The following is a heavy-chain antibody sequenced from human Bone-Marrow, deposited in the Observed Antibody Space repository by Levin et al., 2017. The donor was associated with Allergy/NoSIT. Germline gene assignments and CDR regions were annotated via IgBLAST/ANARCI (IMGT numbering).Heavy chain of an antibody. Sequence: SGGSLRLSCAASGFTFGDYDMNWVRQAPGKGLEWLSFITGTSTAIYYADSVKGRFTISRDNAKNSLSLQMNSLRAEDTAVYYCVRRIDSWGQGTLVTVSS. CDR3: VRRIDS. V-gene: IGHV3-48*04. CDR2: ITGTSTAI. J-gene: IGHJ4*02. CDR1: GFTFGDYD.